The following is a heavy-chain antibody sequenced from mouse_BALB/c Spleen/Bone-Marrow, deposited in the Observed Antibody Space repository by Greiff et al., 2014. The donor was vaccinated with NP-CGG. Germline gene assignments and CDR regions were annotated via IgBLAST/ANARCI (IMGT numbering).Heavy chain of an antibody. CDR2: ISYSGNT. CDR3: ARYDYDGVDY. D-gene: IGHD2-4*01. V-gene: IGHV3-2*02. Sequence: EVKLEESGPGLVKPSQSLSLTCTVTGYSITSDYAWNWIRQFPGNKLEWMGYISYSGNTSYNPSLKSRISITRDTSKNQFFLQLNSVTTEDTATYYCARYDYDGVDYWGQGTTLTVSS. J-gene: IGHJ2*01. CDR1: GYSITSDYA.